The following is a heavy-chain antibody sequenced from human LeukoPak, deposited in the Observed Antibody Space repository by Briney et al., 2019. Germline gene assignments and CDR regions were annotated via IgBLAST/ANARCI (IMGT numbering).Heavy chain of an antibody. CDR3: ARGYDGSGYFSD. CDR2: IDTNTGNP. CDR1: GYTFSSNA. D-gene: IGHD3-22*01. V-gene: IGHV7-4-1*02. Sequence: GASVKVSCKASGYTFSSNAINWVRQAPGQGLEWMGWIDTNTGNPTYAQGFTGQFVFSLDTSVSTAYLQISSLKAEDTAEYFCARGYDGSGYFSDWGQGTLATVSS. J-gene: IGHJ4*02.